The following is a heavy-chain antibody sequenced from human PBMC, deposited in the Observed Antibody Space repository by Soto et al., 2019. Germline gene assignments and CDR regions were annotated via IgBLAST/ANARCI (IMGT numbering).Heavy chain of an antibody. J-gene: IGHJ6*02. Sequence: SETLSLTCAVYGGSFSGYYWSWIRQPPGKGLEWIGEINHSGSTNYNPSLKSRVTISVDTSKNQFSLKLSSVTAADTAVYYCARVEYCTNGVCSYGMDVWGQGTTVTVSS. CDR2: INHSGST. CDR1: GGSFSGYY. D-gene: IGHD2-8*01. CDR3: ARVEYCTNGVCSYGMDV. V-gene: IGHV4-34*01.